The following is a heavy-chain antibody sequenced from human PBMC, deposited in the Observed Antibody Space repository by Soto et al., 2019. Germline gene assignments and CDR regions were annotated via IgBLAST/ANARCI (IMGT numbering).Heavy chain of an antibody. V-gene: IGHV1-69*12. Sequence: QVQLVQSGAEVKKPGSSVKVSCKASGGTFSSYAISWVRQAPGQGLEWMGGIIPIFDTANYAQKFQGRVTITADESTSTAYMERSSLRSEDTAVYYCARHPRQNYYYGMDVWGQGTTVTVSS. CDR1: GGTFSSYA. CDR2: IIPIFDTA. CDR3: ARHPRQNYYYGMDV. J-gene: IGHJ6*02.